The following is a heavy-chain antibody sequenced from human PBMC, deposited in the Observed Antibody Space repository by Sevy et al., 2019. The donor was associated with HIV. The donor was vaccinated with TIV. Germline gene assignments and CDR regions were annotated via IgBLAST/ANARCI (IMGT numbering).Heavy chain of an antibody. CDR2: INPNTGAT. J-gene: IGHJ3*01. CDR1: GYTFTDYY. D-gene: IGHD3-22*01. Sequence: ASMKVSCKASGYTFTDYYLHWLRQAPGQGLEWMGWINPNTGATNYAQKFKGRVTMTRDTSMSTAFMDLTRLRSDDTAVYYCAKLLIVVDDGFDVWDQGTMVTVSS. CDR3: AKLLIVVDDGFDV. V-gene: IGHV1-2*02.